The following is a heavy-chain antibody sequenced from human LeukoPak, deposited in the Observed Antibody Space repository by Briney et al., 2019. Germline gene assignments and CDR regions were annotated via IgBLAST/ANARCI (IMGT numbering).Heavy chain of an antibody. D-gene: IGHD1-26*01. CDR2: IIPIFGTA. V-gene: IGHV1-69*01. CDR3: ARDVGGSYLGGLFDY. Sequence: ASVKVSCKASGGTFSSYAISWVRQAPGQGLEWMGGIIPIFGTANYAQKFQGRVTITADESTSTAYIELSSLRSEDTAVYYCARDVGGSYLGGLFDYWGQGTLVTVSS. CDR1: GGTFSSYA. J-gene: IGHJ4*02.